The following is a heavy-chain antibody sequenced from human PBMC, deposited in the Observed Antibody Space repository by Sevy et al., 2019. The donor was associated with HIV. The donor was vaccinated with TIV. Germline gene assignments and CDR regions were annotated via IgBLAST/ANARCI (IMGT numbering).Heavy chain of an antibody. CDR3: ARGARYYDSVTGYYHDAFDI. J-gene: IGHJ3*02. Sequence: ASVKVSCKASGYSFTSHDVNWVRQATGQGLEWMGWMNPNTGNSGSAQTFQGRVTLTRDTSTSTAYMELNSLTSEDTAIYYCARGARYYDSVTGYYHDAFDIWGQGTRVTVSS. D-gene: IGHD3-9*01. CDR2: MNPNTGNS. V-gene: IGHV1-8*01. CDR1: GYSFTSHD.